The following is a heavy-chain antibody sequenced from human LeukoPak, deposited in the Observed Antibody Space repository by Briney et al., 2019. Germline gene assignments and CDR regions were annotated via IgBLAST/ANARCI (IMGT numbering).Heavy chain of an antibody. Sequence: GGSLRLSCAASGFTFSSYAMRWLRQAPGKGLEWVSAIGGSGVDTYYADSVKGRFTISRDNSKNTLYLQMNSLRAEDTAVYYCTRGTSRSGNYNFDSWGQGTLVTVSS. J-gene: IGHJ5*01. V-gene: IGHV3-23*01. D-gene: IGHD3-10*01. CDR2: IGGSGVDT. CDR1: GFTFSSYA. CDR3: TRGTSRSGNYNFDS.